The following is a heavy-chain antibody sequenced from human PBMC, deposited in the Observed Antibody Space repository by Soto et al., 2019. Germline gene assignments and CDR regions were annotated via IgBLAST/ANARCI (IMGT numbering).Heavy chain of an antibody. CDR3: ARVSSYCGGDCYPVFDY. CDR1: GGTFSSYA. D-gene: IGHD2-21*02. V-gene: IGHV1-69*13. Sequence: SVKVSCKASGGTFSSYAISWVRQAPGQGLEWMGGIIPIFGTANYAQKFQGRVTITADESTSTAYMELSSLRSEDTAVYYCARVSSYCGGDCYPVFDYWGQGTLVTVSS. CDR2: IIPIFGTA. J-gene: IGHJ4*02.